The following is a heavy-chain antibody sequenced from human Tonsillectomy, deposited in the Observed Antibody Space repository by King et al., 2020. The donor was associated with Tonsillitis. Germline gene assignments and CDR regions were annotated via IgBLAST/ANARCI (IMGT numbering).Heavy chain of an antibody. D-gene: IGHD1-26*01. CDR1: GFPFKNYA. CDR2: ISGSCGRT. Sequence: VQLVESGGGLVQPGGSLRLSCAASGFPFKNYAMSWVRQPPGKGLEWVASISGSCGRTYYADSVKGRFTISRDNSKNTQYLQMNSLRVEDTAVYYCAKELGDEVGDGFDIWGQGTMVTVSS. J-gene: IGHJ3*02. CDR3: AKELGDEVGDGFDI. V-gene: IGHV3-23*04.